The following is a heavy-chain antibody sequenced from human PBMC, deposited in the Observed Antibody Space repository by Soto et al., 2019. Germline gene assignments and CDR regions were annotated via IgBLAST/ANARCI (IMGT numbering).Heavy chain of an antibody. CDR1: GGTFSSYA. CDR3: ARDNSSGWLGYYYYGMDV. D-gene: IGHD6-19*01. V-gene: IGHV1-69*13. CDR2: IIPIFGTA. Sequence: GASVKVSCKASGGTFSSYAISWVRQAPGQGLEWMGGIIPIFGTANYAQKFQGRVTITADESTSTAYMELSSLRSEDTAVYYCARDNSSGWLGYYYYGMDVWGQGTTVTVSS. J-gene: IGHJ6*02.